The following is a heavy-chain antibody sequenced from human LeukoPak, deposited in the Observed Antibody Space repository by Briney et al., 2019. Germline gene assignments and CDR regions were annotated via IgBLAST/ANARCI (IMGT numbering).Heavy chain of an antibody. J-gene: IGHJ5*02. Sequence: SSETLSLTCAVYGGSFSGYYWSWIRQPPGKGLEWIGEITHSGSTNYNPSLKSRVTISVDTSKNQFSLKLTSVTAADTAVYYCARGFNMTTVTENWFDPWGQGTLVTVSS. CDR1: GGSFSGYY. V-gene: IGHV4-34*01. CDR3: ARGFNMTTVTENWFDP. D-gene: IGHD4-17*01. CDR2: ITHSGST.